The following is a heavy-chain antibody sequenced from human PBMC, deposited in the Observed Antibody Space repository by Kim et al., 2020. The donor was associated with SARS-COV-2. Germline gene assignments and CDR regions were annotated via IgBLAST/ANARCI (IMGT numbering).Heavy chain of an antibody. D-gene: IGHD3-10*01. Sequence: SVKVSCKASGGTFSSYAISWVRQAPGQGLEWMGGIIPIFGTANYAQKFQGRVTITADESTSTAYMELSSLRSEDTAVYYCARLMVRGVDPHYYYYYGMDVWGQGTTVTVSS. V-gene: IGHV1-69*13. J-gene: IGHJ6*02. CDR3: ARLMVRGVDPHYYYYYGMDV. CDR1: GGTFSSYA. CDR2: IIPIFGTA.